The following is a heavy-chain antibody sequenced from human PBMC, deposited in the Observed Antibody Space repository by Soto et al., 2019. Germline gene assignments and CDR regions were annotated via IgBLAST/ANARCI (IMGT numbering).Heavy chain of an antibody. CDR2: IYPGDSDT. D-gene: IGHD4-17*01. J-gene: IGHJ3*02. CDR1: GYSFTSYW. CDR3: ARTPDYGGNVNVAFDI. V-gene: IGHV5-51*01. Sequence: PGESLKISCKGSGYSFTSYWIGWVRQMPGKGLEWMGIIYPGDSDTRYSPSFQGQVTISADKSISTAYLQWSSLKASDTAMYYCARTPDYGGNVNVAFDIWGQGTMVTVSS.